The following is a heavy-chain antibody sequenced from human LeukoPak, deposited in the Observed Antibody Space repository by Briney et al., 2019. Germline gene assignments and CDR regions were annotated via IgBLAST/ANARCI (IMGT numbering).Heavy chain of an antibody. V-gene: IGHV3-7*01. CDR2: IKQGGSDK. D-gene: IGHD3-9*01. CDR1: GFTFSSYW. CDR3: ARDASPGDILTGYYDAFDI. J-gene: IGHJ3*02. Sequence: GGSLRLSCAASGFTFSSYWMTWVHQAPGEGLEWVANIKQGGSDKYYVDSVKGRFTISRDNAKNSLYLQMNNLRAEDTAVYYCARDASPGDILTGYYDAFDIWGQGTMVTVSS.